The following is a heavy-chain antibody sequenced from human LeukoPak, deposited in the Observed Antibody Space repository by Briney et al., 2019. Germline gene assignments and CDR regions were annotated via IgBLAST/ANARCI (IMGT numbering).Heavy chain of an antibody. CDR3: AKDPTHYRVWDYYETIGLSY. Sequence: PGGSLRLSCAASGFTFSSYDMTWVRQAPGRGLEWVSSIRPSGDNTYYGDSVKGRFTISRDNSKNTLNLQMNSLRAEDTAVHYCAKDPTHYRVWDYYETIGLSYWGQGTLVTVSS. J-gene: IGHJ4*02. CDR2: IRPSGDNT. CDR1: GFTFSSYD. V-gene: IGHV3-23*01. D-gene: IGHD3-22*01.